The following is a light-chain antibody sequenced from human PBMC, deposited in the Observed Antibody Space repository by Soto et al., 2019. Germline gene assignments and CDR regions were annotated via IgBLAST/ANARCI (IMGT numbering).Light chain of an antibody. V-gene: IGLV2-14*03. CDR2: GVT. J-gene: IGLJ3*02. CDR1: TNDVGGYNY. CDR3: SSYTSSYTWV. Sequence: QSVLTQPASVSGSPGQSITISCSGTTNDVGGYNYVSWYQQHPGKAPKLLIYGVTDRPSGGSSRFSGSKSGNAASLTISGLQAEDDGDYYCSSYTSSYTWVFGGGTKVTVL.